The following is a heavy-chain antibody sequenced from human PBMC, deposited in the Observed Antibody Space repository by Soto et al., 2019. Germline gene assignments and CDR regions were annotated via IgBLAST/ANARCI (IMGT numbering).Heavy chain of an antibody. Sequence: ASVEICCKASGYTFTIYAMHWVRQAPGQRLEWMGWINAGNGNTKYSQKFQGRVTITRDTSASTAYMELSSLRSEDTAVYYCAREAQYYDFWSGSDYWGQGTLVTVSS. D-gene: IGHD3-3*01. V-gene: IGHV1-3*01. J-gene: IGHJ4*02. CDR3: AREAQYYDFWSGSDY. CDR2: INAGNGNT. CDR1: GYTFTIYA.